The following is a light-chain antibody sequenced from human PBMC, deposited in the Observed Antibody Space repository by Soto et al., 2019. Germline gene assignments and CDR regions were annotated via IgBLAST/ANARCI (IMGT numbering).Light chain of an antibody. CDR1: QSVSNS. J-gene: IGKJ3*01. CDR2: DAS. CDR3: QHRGRWPPT. Sequence: EIVLTQSPATLSLSPGERATLSCRASQSVSNSLAWYQHKPGQAPRLLIYDASSRATGIPARFSGSGSGTDFTLTISRLEPEDFAVYFCQHRGRWPPTFGPGAKVDIK. V-gene: IGKV3-11*01.